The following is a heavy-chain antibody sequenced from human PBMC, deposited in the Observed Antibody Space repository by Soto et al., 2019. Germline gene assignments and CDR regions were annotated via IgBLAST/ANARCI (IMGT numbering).Heavy chain of an antibody. Sequence: SETLSLTCTVSGGSISSSSYYWGWIRQPPGKGLEWIGSIYYSGSTYYNPSLKSRVTISVDTSKNQFSLKLSSVTAADTAVYYCATQGTITGPSFDSWGQGTLVTVSS. CDR1: GGSISSSSYY. V-gene: IGHV4-39*07. J-gene: IGHJ4*02. CDR3: ATQGTITGPSFDS. CDR2: IYYSGST. D-gene: IGHD1-20*01.